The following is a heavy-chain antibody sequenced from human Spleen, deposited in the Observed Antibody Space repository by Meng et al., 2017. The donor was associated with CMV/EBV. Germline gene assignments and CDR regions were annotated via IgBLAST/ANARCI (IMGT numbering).Heavy chain of an antibody. CDR1: GYTFTDYY. CDR3: ARDHPPQTSSPPGVNWFDP. D-gene: IGHD6-13*01. Sequence: ASVKVSCKTSGYTFTDYYIHWVRQAPGQGLEWVGWINPRTGGTEYAHRFQGRVTMTRDTSITTAYMELSGLKFDDTAVYYCARDHPPQTSSPPGVNWFDPWGQGTLVTVSS. CDR2: INPRTGGT. J-gene: IGHJ5*02. V-gene: IGHV1-2*02.